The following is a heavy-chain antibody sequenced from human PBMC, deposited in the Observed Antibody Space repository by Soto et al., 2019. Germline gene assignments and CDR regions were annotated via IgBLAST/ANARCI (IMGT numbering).Heavy chain of an antibody. CDR1: GFTFSSYA. Sequence: QVQLVESGGGVVQPGRSLRLSCAASGFTFSSYAMHWVRQAPGKGLEWVAVISYDGSNKYYADSVKGRFTISRDNFKNKLYLQKNGLRAEDTAVYYCARDRSERNHAFDIWGQGTMVTVSS. CDR2: ISYDGSNK. V-gene: IGHV3-30-3*01. J-gene: IGHJ3*02. CDR3: ARDRSERNHAFDI.